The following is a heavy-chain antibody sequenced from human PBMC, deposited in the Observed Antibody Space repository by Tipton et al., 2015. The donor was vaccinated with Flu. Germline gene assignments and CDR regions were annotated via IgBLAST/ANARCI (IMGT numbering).Heavy chain of an antibody. CDR2: VNPFFGPP. CDR1: GGTFDTYS. CDR3: ARLDLTKSYGDY. J-gene: IGHJ4*02. V-gene: IGHV1-69*01. D-gene: IGHD4-11*01. Sequence: QSGAEVKKPGSSVKVSCKASGGTFDTYSITWVRQAPGQGLEWMGGVNPFFGPPQYAQKFQDRVTIDADDSTSTAYMELSGLRSDDTAVYYCARLDLTKSYGDYWGQGTLVTVSS.